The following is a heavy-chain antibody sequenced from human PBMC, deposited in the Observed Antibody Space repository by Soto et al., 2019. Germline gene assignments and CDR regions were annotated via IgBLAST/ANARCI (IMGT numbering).Heavy chain of an antibody. J-gene: IGHJ5*01. D-gene: IGHD3-10*02. CDR3: ASMIGDPVLSFDS. V-gene: IGHV4-59*01. CDR2: IFYSGST. CDR1: GGSISSYY. Sequence: TDTLSLTCTVSGGSISSYYWSWIRQPPGKGLEWIGFIFYSGSTSYNPSLKSRVTISIDTSEYQFSLKLNSVTAADTAVYYCASMIGDPVLSFDSWGQGTLVTVS.